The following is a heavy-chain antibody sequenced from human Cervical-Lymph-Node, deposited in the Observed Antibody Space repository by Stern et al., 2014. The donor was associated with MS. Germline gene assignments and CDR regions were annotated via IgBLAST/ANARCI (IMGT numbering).Heavy chain of an antibody. CDR3: ARDTSSPERSDW. J-gene: IGHJ4*02. D-gene: IGHD1-1*01. CDR2: ITTVGST. CDR1: GFTVSRDY. V-gene: IGHV3-53*01. Sequence: EVQLVESGGGVIQTGGSLRLSCTASGFTVSRDYMKWVRQAPGKGLEWFSLITTVGSTFYTDSVKVLFTISRDDSKNTVYLHMTSLRAEDTAMYYCARDTSSPERSDWWGQGTLVTVSS.